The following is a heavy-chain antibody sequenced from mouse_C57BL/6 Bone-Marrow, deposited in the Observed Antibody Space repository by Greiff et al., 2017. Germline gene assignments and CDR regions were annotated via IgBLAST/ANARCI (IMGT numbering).Heavy chain of an antibody. CDR1: GYTFTSYG. CDR2: IYPRSGNT. D-gene: IGHD2-5*01. J-gene: IGHJ1*03. V-gene: IGHV1-81*01. Sequence: QVQLQQSGAELARPGASVKLSCEASGYTFTSYGISWVKQRTGQGLEWIGEIYPRSGNTYYNEKFKGKATLTADKSSSTAYMELRSLTSEDSAVYFCARGYYSNYDGYFDVWGTGTTVTVSS. CDR3: ARGYYSNYDGYFDV.